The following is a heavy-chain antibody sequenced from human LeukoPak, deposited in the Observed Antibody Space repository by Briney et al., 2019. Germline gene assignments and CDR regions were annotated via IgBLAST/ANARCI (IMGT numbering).Heavy chain of an antibody. Sequence: PSETLSLTCTVSGGSISSYYWSWIRQPAGKGLEWIGRIYTSGSTNYNPSLNSRVTMSVDTSKNQFSLKLRSVTAADTAVYYCAGHCLQEDSYFYGMDVWGQGTTVTVFS. V-gene: IGHV4-4*07. D-gene: IGHD4-11*01. CDR2: IYTSGST. J-gene: IGHJ6*02. CDR3: AGHCLQEDSYFYGMDV. CDR1: GGSISSYY.